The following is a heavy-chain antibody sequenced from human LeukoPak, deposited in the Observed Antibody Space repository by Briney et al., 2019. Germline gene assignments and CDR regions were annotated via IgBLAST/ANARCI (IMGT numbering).Heavy chain of an antibody. V-gene: IGHV3-48*01. D-gene: IGHD3-10*01. J-gene: IGHJ4*02. Sequence: GGSLRLSCAASGVTFSSYSMTWVRQAPGKGLEWVSYISSSSSTIYYADSVKGRFTISRDNAKNSLYLQMNSLRAEDTAVYYCARDIVLLDYWGQGTLVTVSS. CDR2: ISSSSSTI. CDR1: GVTFSSYS. CDR3: ARDIVLLDY.